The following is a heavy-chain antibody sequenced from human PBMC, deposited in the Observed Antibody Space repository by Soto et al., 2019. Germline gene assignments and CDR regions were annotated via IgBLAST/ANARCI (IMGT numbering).Heavy chain of an antibody. V-gene: IGHV1-58*01. J-gene: IGHJ6*02. Sequence: SVKVSCKASGFTFTSSAVQWVRQARGQRLEWIGWIVVGSGNTNYAQQFQERVTITRDMSTSTAYMELSSLRSEDTAVYYCAEDMGQLLYLSYGMDVWGQGNTVTVS. CDR1: GFTFTSSA. D-gene: IGHD2-8*01. CDR2: IVVGSGNT. CDR3: AEDMGQLLYLSYGMDV.